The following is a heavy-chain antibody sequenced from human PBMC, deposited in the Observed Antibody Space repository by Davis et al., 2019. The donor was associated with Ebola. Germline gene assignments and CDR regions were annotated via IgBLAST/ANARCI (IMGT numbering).Heavy chain of an antibody. CDR1: GGSISSYY. CDR2: IYYSGST. CDR3: ARGRSIAAPRRLDP. J-gene: IGHJ5*02. V-gene: IGHV4-59*12. D-gene: IGHD6-6*01. Sequence: SETLSLTCTVSGGSISSYYWIWIRQPPGKGLEWIGYIYYSGSTNYNPSLKSRVTISVDTSKNQFSLKLSSVTAADTAVYYCARGRSIAAPRRLDPWGQGTLVTVSS.